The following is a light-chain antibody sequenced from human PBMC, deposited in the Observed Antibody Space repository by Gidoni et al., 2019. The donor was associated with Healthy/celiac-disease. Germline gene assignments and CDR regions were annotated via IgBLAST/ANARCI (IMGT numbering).Light chain of an antibody. CDR1: QSVLYSSNNKNY. CDR2: WAS. J-gene: IGKJ4*01. V-gene: IGKV4-1*01. CDR3: QQYYSTLCT. Sequence: DIVMTQSQYSLAVSLGERATINCKSSQSVLYSSNNKNYLAWYQQKPGNPPKLLIYWASTRESGVPDRFSGSGSGTDFTLTISSLQAEDLAVYYCQQYYSTLCTFXGXTKVEIK.